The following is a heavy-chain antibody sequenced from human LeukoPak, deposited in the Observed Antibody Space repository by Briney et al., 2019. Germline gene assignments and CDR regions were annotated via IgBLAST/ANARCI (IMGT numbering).Heavy chain of an antibody. CDR2: ISGDGGST. D-gene: IGHD4-17*01. V-gene: IGHV3-43*02. J-gene: IGHJ4*02. Sequence: GGSLRLSCAASGFTFDDYAMHWVRQAPGKGLEWVSLISGDGGSTYYADSVKGRFTISRDNSKNSLYLQMNSLRTEDTALYYCAEDIGDYVEYYFDYWGQGTLVTVSS. CDR1: GFTFDDYA. CDR3: AEDIGDYVEYYFDY.